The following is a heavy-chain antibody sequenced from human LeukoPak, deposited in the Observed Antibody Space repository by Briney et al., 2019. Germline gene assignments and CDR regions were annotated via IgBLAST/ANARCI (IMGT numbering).Heavy chain of an antibody. CDR2: ISGSGGST. Sequence: SGGSLRLSCAASGFTFSSYAMSWVRQAPGKGLEWVSTISGSGGSTYYADSVKGRFTISRDNSKNTLYLQMNILRAEDTAVYYCAKGVGIAAAGDYFDYWGQGTLVTVSS. D-gene: IGHD6-13*01. CDR3: AKGVGIAAAGDYFDY. J-gene: IGHJ4*02. CDR1: GFTFSSYA. V-gene: IGHV3-23*01.